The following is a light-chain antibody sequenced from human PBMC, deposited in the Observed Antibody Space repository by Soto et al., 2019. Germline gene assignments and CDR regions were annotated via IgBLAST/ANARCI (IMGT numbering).Light chain of an antibody. CDR3: CSHAGDNTYV. Sequence: QSVLTQPPSASGSPGQSVTISCTGTSSDVGGYNYVSWYQQHPGKAPKLMIYEVTKRPSGVPDRFSGSKSGNTASLTVSGLQAEDEADYFCCSHAGDNTYVFGTGTRSPS. V-gene: IGLV2-8*01. J-gene: IGLJ1*01. CDR1: SSDVGGYNY. CDR2: EVT.